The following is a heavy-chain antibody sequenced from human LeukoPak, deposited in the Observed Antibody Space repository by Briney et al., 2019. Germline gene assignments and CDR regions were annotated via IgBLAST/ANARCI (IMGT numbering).Heavy chain of an antibody. CDR2: ISSSGSTI. Sequence: GSLRLSCAASGFTFSDYYMSWIRQAPGKGLGWGSYISSSGSTIYYADSVKGRFTISRDNAKNSLYLQMNSLRAEDTAVYYCARATTGYSSGWWRAFDIWGQGTMVTVSS. J-gene: IGHJ3*02. V-gene: IGHV3-11*01. CDR1: GFTFSDYY. CDR3: ARATTGYSSGWWRAFDI. D-gene: IGHD6-19*01.